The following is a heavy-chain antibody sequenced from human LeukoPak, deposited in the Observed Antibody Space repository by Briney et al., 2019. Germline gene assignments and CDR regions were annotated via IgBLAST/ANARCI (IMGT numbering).Heavy chain of an antibody. J-gene: IGHJ4*02. V-gene: IGHV3-21*04. CDR2: ISSSSSYI. Sequence: GGSLRLSCTASGFTFSSYSVNWVRQAPGKGLEWVSSISSSSSYIYYADSVKGRFTISRDNAKNSLYLQMNSLRAVDTAVYYCARTTKEFDILTGYYFDYWGQGTLVTVSS. CDR1: GFTFSSYS. CDR3: ARTTKEFDILTGYYFDY. D-gene: IGHD3-9*01.